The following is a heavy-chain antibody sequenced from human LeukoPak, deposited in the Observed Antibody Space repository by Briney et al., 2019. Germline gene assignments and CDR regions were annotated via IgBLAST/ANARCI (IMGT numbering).Heavy chain of an antibody. V-gene: IGHV4-39*01. J-gene: IGHJ4*02. D-gene: IGHD3-3*01. CDR2: IYYSGST. CDR1: GGTISSSSFY. CDR3: ARANYDFWSGYPPKYFFDY. Sequence: SETLSLTCTVSGGTISSSSFYWAWIRQPPGKGLEWIGTIYYSGSTYYNPSLKSRVTISVDTSKNQFSLKLSSVTAADTAVYYCARANYDFWSGYPPKYFFDYWGQGTLVTVSS.